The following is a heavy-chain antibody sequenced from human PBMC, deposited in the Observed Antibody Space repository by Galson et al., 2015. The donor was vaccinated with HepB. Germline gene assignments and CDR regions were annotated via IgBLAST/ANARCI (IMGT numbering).Heavy chain of an antibody. CDR2: IWYDGSNK. CDR3: ARDWGGCSGGSCYSPDLDADYYYYYGMDV. Sequence: SLRLSCAASGFTFSSYGMHWVRQAPGKGLEWVAVIWYDGSNKYYADSVKGRFTISRDNSKNTLYLQMNSLRAEDTAMYYCARDWGGCSGGSCYSPDLDADYYYYYGMDVWGQGALVTVSS. V-gene: IGHV3-33*01. J-gene: IGHJ6*02. CDR1: GFTFSSYG. D-gene: IGHD2-15*01.